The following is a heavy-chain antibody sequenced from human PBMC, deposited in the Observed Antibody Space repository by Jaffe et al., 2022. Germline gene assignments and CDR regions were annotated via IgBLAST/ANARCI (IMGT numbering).Heavy chain of an antibody. D-gene: IGHD1-26*01. V-gene: IGHV4-59*12. J-gene: IGHJ6*03. Sequence: QVQLQESGPGLVKPSETLSLTCTVSGVSISTYYWTWIRQPPGKALEWIGYIYYIGSTDHNPSLKSRATISVDTSKNQFSLKLSSVTAADTAVYYCARLGVDTFYYYMDVWGKGTTVTVSS. CDR2: IYYIGST. CDR3: ARLGVDTFYYYMDV. CDR1: GVSISTYY.